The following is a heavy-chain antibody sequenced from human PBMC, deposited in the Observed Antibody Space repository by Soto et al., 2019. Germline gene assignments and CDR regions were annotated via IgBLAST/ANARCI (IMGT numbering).Heavy chain of an antibody. CDR2: ISAAGDP. CDR3: ARTDRDFYGLDV. Sequence: EVQLVESGGGLVQPGGSLRLSCEASGFTFRNYDMHWVRQGTGKGLEWVSGISAAGDPDYADSVEGRFTISRENAQNSFFLQMNSLRXXDTAXXXXARTDRDFYGLDVWGQGTTVIVSS. CDR1: GFTFRNYD. J-gene: IGHJ6*02. V-gene: IGHV3-13*05.